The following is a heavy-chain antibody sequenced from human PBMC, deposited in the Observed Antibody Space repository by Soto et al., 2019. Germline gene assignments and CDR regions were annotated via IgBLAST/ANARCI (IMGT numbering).Heavy chain of an antibody. V-gene: IGHV4-39*01. Sequence: PSETLSLTCTVSGGSISSYYWGWIRQPPGKGLEWIGSVYYSVSTYYNPSLKSRVTISVDTSKNQLSLKLSSVTAADTAVYYCVRGSAPQAWGQGTLVTVSS. CDR3: VRGSAPQA. CDR2: VYYSVST. CDR1: GGSISSYY. J-gene: IGHJ5*02.